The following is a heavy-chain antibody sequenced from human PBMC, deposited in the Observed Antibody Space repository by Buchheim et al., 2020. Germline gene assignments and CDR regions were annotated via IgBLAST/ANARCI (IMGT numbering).Heavy chain of an antibody. V-gene: IGHV3-74*01. CDR2: VNTDGRRT. CDR3: ARGRDCGGGSCNGFHYYGMDV. Sequence: EELLVVTGGGLVQPGGSLRLSCAASGFTFSNYWVHWVRQGPGKGLVWVARVNTDGRRTDYADSVRGRFIISRDNARNTLSLQMHSLRAEDTAVYYCARGRDCGGGSCNGFHYYGMDVWGQGTT. J-gene: IGHJ6*02. D-gene: IGHD2-15*01. CDR1: GFTFSNYW.